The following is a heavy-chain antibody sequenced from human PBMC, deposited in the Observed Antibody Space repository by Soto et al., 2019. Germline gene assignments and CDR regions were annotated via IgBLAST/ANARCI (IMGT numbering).Heavy chain of an antibody. CDR2: ISYDGSNK. J-gene: IGHJ4*02. V-gene: IGHV3-30-3*01. D-gene: IGHD3-22*01. CDR1: GFTFSSYA. Sequence: QVQLVESGGGVVQPGRSLRLSCAASGFTFSSYAMHWVRQAPGKGLEWVAVISYDGSNKYYADSVKGRFTISRDNPKNTLYLQMNSLRAEDTAVYYCASPYYYDSSGYYPNYFDYWGQGTLVTVSS. CDR3: ASPYYYDSSGYYPNYFDY.